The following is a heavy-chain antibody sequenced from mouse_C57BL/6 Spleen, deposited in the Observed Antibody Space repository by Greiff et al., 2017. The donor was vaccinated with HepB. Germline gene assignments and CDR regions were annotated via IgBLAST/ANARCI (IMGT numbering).Heavy chain of an antibody. J-gene: IGHJ1*03. CDR1: GFTFSDYY. CDR2: INYDGSST. V-gene: IGHV5-16*01. Sequence: EVMLVESEGGLVQPGSSMKLSCTASGFTFSDYYMAWVRQVPEKGLEWVANINYDGSSTYYLDSLKSRFIISRDNAKNILYLQMSSLKSEDTATYYCAREGLRRGWYFDVWGTGTTVTVSS. CDR3: AREGLRRGWYFDV. D-gene: IGHD2-2*01.